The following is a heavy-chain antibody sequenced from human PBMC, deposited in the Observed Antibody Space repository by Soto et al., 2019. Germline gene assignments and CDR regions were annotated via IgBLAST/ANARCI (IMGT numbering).Heavy chain of an antibody. Sequence: GGSLRLSCAASGFTFSSYWMSWVRQAPGKGLEWVANIKQDGSEKYYVDSVKGRFTISSDNAKNSLYLQMNSLRAEDTAVYYCAKTVENYYYYMDVWGKGTTVTVSS. CDR3: AKTVENYYYYMDV. CDR2: IKQDGSEK. V-gene: IGHV3-7*01. CDR1: GFTFSSYW. D-gene: IGHD6-19*01. J-gene: IGHJ6*03.